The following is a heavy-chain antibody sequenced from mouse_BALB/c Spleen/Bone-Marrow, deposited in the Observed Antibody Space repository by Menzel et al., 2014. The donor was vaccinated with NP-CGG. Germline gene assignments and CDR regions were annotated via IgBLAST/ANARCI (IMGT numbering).Heavy chain of an antibody. J-gene: IGHJ4*01. CDR3: VRAPNWDTSVICY. V-gene: IGHV1-82*01. CDR2: IYPGDGDT. D-gene: IGHD4-1*02. CDR1: GYAFSSSW. Sequence: VQLQQSGPELVKPGASVKISCKASGYAFSSSWMNWVKQRPGQGLEWIGRIYPGDGDTKYNGKFKGKATLTADKSSSAAYMHLCTPTSVDSVLYICVRAPNWDTSVICYCGQGTPVTVSP.